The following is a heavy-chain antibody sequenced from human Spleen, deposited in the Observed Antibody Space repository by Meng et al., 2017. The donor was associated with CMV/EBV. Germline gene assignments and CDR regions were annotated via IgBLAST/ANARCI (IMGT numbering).Heavy chain of an antibody. V-gene: IGHV1-2*02. CDR1: GYTFSSYD. Sequence: ASVKVSCKASGYTFSSYDVNWVRQAPGQGLEWMGWINPNSGATNYAKKFQGRVTMTRDTSISTAYMELSRLRSDDTAVYYCARVGYYDSSIYFDYWGQGTLVTVSS. J-gene: IGHJ4*02. CDR3: ARVGYYDSSIYFDY. D-gene: IGHD3-22*01. CDR2: INPNSGAT.